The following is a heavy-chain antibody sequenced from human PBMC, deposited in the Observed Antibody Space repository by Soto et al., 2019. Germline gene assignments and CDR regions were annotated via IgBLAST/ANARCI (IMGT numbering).Heavy chain of an antibody. D-gene: IGHD3-16*01. Sequence: GGSLRLSCAASGITVSTNYMSWARQAPGMGLEWVSVIYSGVTTHYADSVKGRFTISRDNSKNTLYLHMSSLRAEDTAVYYCARGHWVSAYGAGAYFDYWGQGTLVTVS. J-gene: IGHJ4*02. CDR1: GITVSTNY. V-gene: IGHV3-66*01. CDR2: IYSGVTT. CDR3: ARGHWVSAYGAGAYFDY.